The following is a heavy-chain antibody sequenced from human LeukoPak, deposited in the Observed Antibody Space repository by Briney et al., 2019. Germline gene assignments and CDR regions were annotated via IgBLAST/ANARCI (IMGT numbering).Heavy chain of an antibody. CDR3: ARYSSGWYGEGFDY. D-gene: IGHD6-19*01. Sequence: SETLSLTCTVSGGPLSSYSWSWIRQPPGKGLEWIGHIDYSGSTNYNPSLKSRVTISVDTSKNQFSLNLSSVTAADTAVYYCARYSSGWYGEGFDYWGQGTLVTVSS. CDR2: IDYSGST. J-gene: IGHJ4*02. CDR1: GGPLSSYS. V-gene: IGHV4-59*01.